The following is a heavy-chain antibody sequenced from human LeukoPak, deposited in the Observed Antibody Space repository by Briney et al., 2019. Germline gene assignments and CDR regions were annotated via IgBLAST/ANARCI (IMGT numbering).Heavy chain of an antibody. V-gene: IGHV1-18*01. D-gene: IGHD4-17*01. CDR1: GYTFTSYG. Sequence: GASVKVSCKASGYTFTSYGISWVRQAPGQGLEWMGWISAYNGNTNYAQKLQGGVTMTTDTSTSTAYMELRSLRSDDTAVYYCAREIHDYGDYGANWFDPWGQGTLVTVSS. J-gene: IGHJ5*02. CDR2: ISAYNGNT. CDR3: AREIHDYGDYGANWFDP.